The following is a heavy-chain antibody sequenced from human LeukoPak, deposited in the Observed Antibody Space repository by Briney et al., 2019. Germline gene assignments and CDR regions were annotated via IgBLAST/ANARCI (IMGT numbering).Heavy chain of an antibody. D-gene: IGHD3-9*01. CDR3: ARRSILTGYPIDY. V-gene: IGHV3-21*01. CDR1: GFSFSSYS. Sequence: GGSLRLSCVASGFSFSSYSTNWVRQAPGKGLEWVSSLSGGNSCVDYAESVKGRFTISRDNAKNSLYLQMNSLRAGDTAMYYCARRSILTGYPIDYWGQGTLVTVSS. J-gene: IGHJ4*02. CDR2: LSGGNSCV.